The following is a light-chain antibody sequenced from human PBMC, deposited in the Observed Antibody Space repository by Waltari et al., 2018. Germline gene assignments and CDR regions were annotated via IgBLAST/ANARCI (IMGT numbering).Light chain of an antibody. J-gene: IGKJ2*01. CDR2: DAS. V-gene: IGKV1-5*01. CDR1: QSISSW. Sequence: DIQLTPSPSPLSAFVGDRVTTTCRASQSISSWLAWNQQKPGKAPKLLIYDASSLESGVPSRFSGSGSGTEFTLTISSLQPDDFATYYCQQYNSYSPYTFGQGTKVEIK. CDR3: QQYNSYSPYT.